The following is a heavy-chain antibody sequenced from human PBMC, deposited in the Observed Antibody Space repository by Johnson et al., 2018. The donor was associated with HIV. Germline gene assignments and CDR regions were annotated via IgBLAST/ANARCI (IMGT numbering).Heavy chain of an antibody. CDR2: MYSGGRT. D-gene: IGHD3-10*01. V-gene: IGHV3-53*01. Sequence: EVQLVESGGGLIQPGGSLRLSCAVSGFSVSNNYMSWVRQAPGKGLEWVSVMYSGGRTYYADSVKGRFTIFRDNSKNTLYLQMNSLRAGDTAVYYCARAGRWSGDTFDIWGQGTMVTVSS. J-gene: IGHJ3*02. CDR1: GFSVSNNY. CDR3: ARAGRWSGDTFDI.